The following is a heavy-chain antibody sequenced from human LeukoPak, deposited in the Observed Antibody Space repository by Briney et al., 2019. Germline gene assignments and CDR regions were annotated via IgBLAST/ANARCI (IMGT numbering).Heavy chain of an antibody. Sequence: VSVKVSCKASGYTFTGYYMHWVRQAPGQGLEWMGIINPSGGATTYAQKFQGRVTMTRDMSTTTLYMELSSLTSEDTAVYYCARGGYRDYMDVWGKGTTVTVSS. CDR3: ARGGYRDYMDV. CDR1: GYTFTGYY. J-gene: IGHJ6*03. D-gene: IGHD5-12*01. V-gene: IGHV1-46*01. CDR2: INPSGGAT.